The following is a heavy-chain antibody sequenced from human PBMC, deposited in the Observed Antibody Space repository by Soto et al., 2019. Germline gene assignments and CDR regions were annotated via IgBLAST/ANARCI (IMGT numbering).Heavy chain of an antibody. Sequence: EVHLVESGGGLVRPGGSLKLSCAASGFPFAGSTMHWVRQSSGKGLEWVGRIRTIGNNFSTAYAASLKGRFTISRDDSKNTSYLPMDSLKTEDTAIYYCSRHRGAPPGHFESWGQGTLVTVSS. D-gene: IGHD1-26*01. CDR3: SRHRGAPPGHFES. J-gene: IGHJ4*02. CDR2: IRTIGNNFST. V-gene: IGHV3-73*02. CDR1: GFPFAGST.